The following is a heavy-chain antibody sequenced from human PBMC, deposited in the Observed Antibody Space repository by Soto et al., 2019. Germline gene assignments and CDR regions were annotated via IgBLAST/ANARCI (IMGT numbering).Heavy chain of an antibody. Sequence: QVQLVQSGAEVKKPGSSVKVSCKASGGTFSSYAISWVRQAPGQGLEWMGGIIPIFGTANYAQKFQGRVTITADESTSTAYMELSSVRSEDTAVYYCASPSTTRNYFYYGMDVWGQGTTVTVSS. CDR3: ASPSTTRNYFYYGMDV. V-gene: IGHV1-69*12. D-gene: IGHD4-17*01. CDR2: IIPIFGTA. CDR1: GGTFSSYA. J-gene: IGHJ6*02.